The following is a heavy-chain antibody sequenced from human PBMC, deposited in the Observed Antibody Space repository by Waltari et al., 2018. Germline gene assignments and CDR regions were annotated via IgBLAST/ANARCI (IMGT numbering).Heavy chain of an antibody. CDR3: AKREIGDPFDT. Sequence: QVQLVQSGAEVKQPGSSVQVSCKASGGTFGSYAITWVRQAPGQGLEWLGGVIPIYGTPNYEAKFQGRVTVSADASTTTAYLEVRSLKSEDTAVYYCAKREIGDPFDTWGQGTLVTVSS. J-gene: IGHJ3*02. CDR2: VIPIYGTP. V-gene: IGHV1-69*12. D-gene: IGHD1-26*01. CDR1: GGTFGSYA.